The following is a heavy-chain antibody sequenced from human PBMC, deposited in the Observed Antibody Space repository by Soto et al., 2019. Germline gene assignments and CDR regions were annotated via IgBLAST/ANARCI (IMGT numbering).Heavy chain of an antibody. Sequence: GGSLILSCAASGFTFSSYGMHWVRQAPGKGLEWVAVISYDGSNKYYADSVKGRFTISRDNSKNTLYLQMNSLRAEDTAVYYCAKGRREMATTSTIDYWGQGTLVTVSS. D-gene: IGHD5-12*01. V-gene: IGHV3-30*18. J-gene: IGHJ4*02. CDR2: ISYDGSNK. CDR1: GFTFSSYG. CDR3: AKGRREMATTSTIDY.